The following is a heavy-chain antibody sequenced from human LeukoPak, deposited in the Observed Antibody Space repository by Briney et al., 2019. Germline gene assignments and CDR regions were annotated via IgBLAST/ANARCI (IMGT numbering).Heavy chain of an antibody. CDR1: GYTFTRYY. D-gene: IGHD3-10*01. V-gene: IGHV1-8*01. CDR2: MNPNRGNT. CDR3: ARGHEVLWFGELLHGPDDAFDI. Sequence: SVKVSCKASGYTFTRYYNNWLRQATAQGLEWIGWMNPNRGNTDYAQKFQGRVTMTRNTSISTAYMELSSLRSEDTAVYYCARGHEVLWFGELLHGPDDAFDIWGQGTMVTVSS. J-gene: IGHJ3*02.